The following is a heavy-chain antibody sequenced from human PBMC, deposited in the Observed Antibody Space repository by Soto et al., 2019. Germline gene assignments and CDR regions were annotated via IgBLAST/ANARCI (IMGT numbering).Heavy chain of an antibody. CDR2: IIPIFGTA. CDR1: GGTFSSYA. CDR3: ARERGEQQLVRWYFDY. D-gene: IGHD6-13*01. V-gene: IGHV1-69*06. J-gene: IGHJ4*02. Sequence: QVQLVQSGAEVKKPGSSVKVSCKASGGTFSSYAISWVRQAPGQGLEWMGGIIPIFGTANSAQKFQGRVTITADKSTSTAYMELSSLRSEDTAVYYCARERGEQQLVRWYFDYWGQGTLVTVSS.